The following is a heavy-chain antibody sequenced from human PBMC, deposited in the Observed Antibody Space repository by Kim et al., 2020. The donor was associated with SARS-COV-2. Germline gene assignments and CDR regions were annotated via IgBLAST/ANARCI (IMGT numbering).Heavy chain of an antibody. CDR1: GFTFSSYS. CDR3: ARDPAVDIVSPFDP. J-gene: IGHJ5*02. D-gene: IGHD5-12*01. V-gene: IGHV3-21*01. CDR2: ISSSSSYI. Sequence: GGSLRLSCAASGFTFSSYSMNWVRQAPGKGLEWVSSISSSSSYIYYADSVKGRFTISRDNAKNSLYLQMNSLRAEDTAVYYCARDPAVDIVSPFDPWGQGTLVTVSS.